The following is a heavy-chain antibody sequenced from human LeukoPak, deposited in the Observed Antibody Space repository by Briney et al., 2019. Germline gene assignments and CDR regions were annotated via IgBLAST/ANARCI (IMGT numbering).Heavy chain of an antibody. CDR3: ARRGNDYGDYCAFDI. D-gene: IGHD4-17*01. J-gene: IGHJ3*02. CDR2: IYYSGST. V-gene: IGHV4-39*07. Sequence: PSETLSLTCTVSGGSISSSSYYWGWIRQPPGKGLEWIGSIYYSGSTYYNPSLKSRVTISVDTSKNQFSLKLSSVTAADTAVYYCARRGNDYGDYCAFDIWGQGTMVTVSS. CDR1: GGSISSSSYY.